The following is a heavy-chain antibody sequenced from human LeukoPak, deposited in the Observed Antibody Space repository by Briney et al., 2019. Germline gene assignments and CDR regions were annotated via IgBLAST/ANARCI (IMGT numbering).Heavy chain of an antibody. CDR1: GGSLSSSSYY. D-gene: IGHD3-10*01. J-gene: IGHJ4*02. CDR3: ASAYYYGSGSYYTFDY. V-gene: IGHV4-39*07. Sequence: PSETLSLTCTVSGGSLSSSSYYWGWIRQPPGKGLEWIGSIYYSGSTYYNPSLKSRVTISVDTSKNQFSLKLSSVTAADTAVYYCASAYYYGSGSYYTFDYWGQGTLVTVSS. CDR2: IYYSGST.